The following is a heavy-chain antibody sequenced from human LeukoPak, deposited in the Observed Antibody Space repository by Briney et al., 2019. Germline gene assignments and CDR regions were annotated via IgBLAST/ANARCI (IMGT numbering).Heavy chain of an antibody. V-gene: IGHV1-18*01. Sequence: ASVKVSCKASGYTFTSYGISWVRQAPGQGLEWMGWISAYNGNTNYAQKLQGRVTMTTDTSTSTAYMELRSLRSDDTAVYYCAREMASYGRESYFDYWGQGTLVTVSS. CDR1: GYTFTSYG. D-gene: IGHD5-18*01. J-gene: IGHJ4*02. CDR3: AREMASYGRESYFDY. CDR2: ISAYNGNT.